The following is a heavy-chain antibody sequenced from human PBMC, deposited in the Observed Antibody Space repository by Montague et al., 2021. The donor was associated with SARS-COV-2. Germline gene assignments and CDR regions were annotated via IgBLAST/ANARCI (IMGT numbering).Heavy chain of an antibody. CDR1: GDPISRAGYF. CDR3: ARDRYDHFDY. J-gene: IGHJ4*02. V-gene: IGHV4-31*03. Sequence: TLSLTCSVSGDPISRAGYFWTWIRHHPTEGLEWIVYVYYTGSTDYNPSLKRRVSMSIDTSRNQFSLKMSSVTAADTAVYCCARDRYDHFDYWGQGTLVTVSS. D-gene: IGHD2-2*01. CDR2: VYYTGST.